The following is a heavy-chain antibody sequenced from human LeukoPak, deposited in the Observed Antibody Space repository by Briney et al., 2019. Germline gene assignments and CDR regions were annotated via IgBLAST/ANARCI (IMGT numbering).Heavy chain of an antibody. V-gene: IGHV1-69*05. D-gene: IGHD3-22*01. CDR1: GGTFSIYA. CDR3: AINYYDSSGPFDY. Sequence: SVTVSFTASGGTFSIYAISWVRQAPGQGLEWMGGIIPIFGTANYAQKFQGRVTITTDESTSTAYMELSRLRSEDTAVYYCAINYYDSSGPFDYWGQGTLVTVSS. CDR2: IIPIFGTA. J-gene: IGHJ4*02.